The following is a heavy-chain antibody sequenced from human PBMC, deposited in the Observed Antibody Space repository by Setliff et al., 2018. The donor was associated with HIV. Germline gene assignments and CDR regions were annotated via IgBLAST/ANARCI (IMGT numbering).Heavy chain of an antibody. Sequence: PSETLSLTCDVYGGSFSGYSWNWIRQSPGKGLEWIGEINRSGTTKYNPSLQSRVTISLDTSKKQFSLNLNSVTAADTAVYYCTRLPEYSNSWGNYWGQGTLVTVSS. CDR2: INRSGTT. D-gene: IGHD3-16*01. V-gene: IGHV4-34*01. CDR1: GGSFSGYS. CDR3: TRLPEYSNSWGNY. J-gene: IGHJ4*02.